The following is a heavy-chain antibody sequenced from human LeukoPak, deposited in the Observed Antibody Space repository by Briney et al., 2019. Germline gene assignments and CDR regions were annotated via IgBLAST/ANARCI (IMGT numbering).Heavy chain of an antibody. CDR1: GGSISSGGYS. Sequence: SETLSLTCAVSGGSISSGGYSWSWIRQPPGTGLEWIGYIYHSGSTYYNPSLKSRVTISVDRSKNQFSLKLSSVTAADTAVYYCARTYYYGSGSDAFDIWGQGTMVTVSP. D-gene: IGHD3-10*01. CDR2: IYHSGST. V-gene: IGHV4-30-2*01. J-gene: IGHJ3*02. CDR3: ARTYYYGSGSDAFDI.